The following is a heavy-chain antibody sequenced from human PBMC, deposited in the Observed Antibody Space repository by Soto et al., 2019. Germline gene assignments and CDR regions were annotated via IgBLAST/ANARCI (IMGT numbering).Heavy chain of an antibody. J-gene: IGHJ4*02. V-gene: IGHV1-3*01. D-gene: IGHD3-22*01. CDR3: ARFYYDSSGYPGAYFDY. Sequence: ASVKVSCKASGYTFTSYAMHWVRQAPGQRLEWMGWINAGNGNTKYSQKFQGRVTITRDTSASTAYMELSSLRSEDTAVYYCARFYYDSSGYPGAYFDYWGQGTLVTVSS. CDR1: GYTFTSYA. CDR2: INAGNGNT.